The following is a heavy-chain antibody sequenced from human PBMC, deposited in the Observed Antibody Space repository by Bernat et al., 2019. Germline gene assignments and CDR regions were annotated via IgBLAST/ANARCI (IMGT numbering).Heavy chain of an antibody. CDR1: GYSISSGYY. V-gene: IGHV4-38-2*01. CDR2: IYHSGST. Sequence: QVQLQESGPGLVKPSETLSLTCAVSGYSISSGYYWGWIRQPPGKGLEWIGSIYHSGSTYYNPSLKSRVTISVDTSKNQFSLKLSSVTAADTAVYYCARLSSLMKWFREFAGAFDIWGQGTMVTVSS. CDR3: ARLSSLMKWFREFAGAFDI. J-gene: IGHJ3*02. D-gene: IGHD3-10*01.